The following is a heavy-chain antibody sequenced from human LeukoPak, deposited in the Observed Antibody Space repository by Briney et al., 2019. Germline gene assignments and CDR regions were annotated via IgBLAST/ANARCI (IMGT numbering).Heavy chain of an antibody. J-gene: IGHJ4*02. CDR3: ARDRHKYNYDSGGYPPY. CDR2: ISSSSSYI. V-gene: IGHV3-21*01. CDR1: GFTFSSYS. D-gene: IGHD3-22*01. Sequence: GGSLRLSCAASGFTFSSYSMNWVRQAPGKGLEWVSSISSSSSYIYYADSVKSRFTISRDNAKNSLYLQMNTLRAEDTAVYYCARDRHKYNYDSGGYPPYWGQGTLVTVSS.